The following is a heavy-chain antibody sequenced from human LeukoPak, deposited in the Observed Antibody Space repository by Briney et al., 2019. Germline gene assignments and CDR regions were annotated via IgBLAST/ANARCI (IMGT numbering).Heavy chain of an antibody. CDR3: ARQRLLWFGELSHRDAFDI. CDR2: IYPGDSDT. J-gene: IGHJ3*02. Sequence: GESLKISCKGSGYSFTSYWIGWVRQMPGKGLEWMGIIYPGDSDTRYSPSFQGQVTISADKSISTAYLQWSSLKASDTAMYYCARQRLLWFGELSHRDAFDIWGQGTMVTVSS. D-gene: IGHD3-10*01. CDR1: GYSFTSYW. V-gene: IGHV5-51*01.